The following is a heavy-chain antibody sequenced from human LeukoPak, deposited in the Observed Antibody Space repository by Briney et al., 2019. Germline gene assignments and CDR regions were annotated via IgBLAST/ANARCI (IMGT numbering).Heavy chain of an antibody. Sequence: PSETLSLTCTVSGGSISSYYWSWIRQPPGKGLEWIGYIYYSGSTNYNPSLKSRVTISVDTSKNQFSLKLSSVTAADTAVYYCARDQRFLEIDYWGQGTLVTVSS. J-gene: IGHJ4*02. CDR1: GGSISSYY. V-gene: IGHV4-59*01. CDR2: IYYSGST. D-gene: IGHD3-3*01. CDR3: ARDQRFLEIDY.